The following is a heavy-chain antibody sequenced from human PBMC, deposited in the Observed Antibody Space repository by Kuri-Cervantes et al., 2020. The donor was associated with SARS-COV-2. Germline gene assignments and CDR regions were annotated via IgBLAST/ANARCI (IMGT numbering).Heavy chain of an antibody. CDR2: ISSSGNNM. J-gene: IGHJ3*02. CDR3: ARDPLDDILTDDAFDI. V-gene: IGHV3-11*04. Sequence: GESLKISCAASGFTFNDYCMGWIRQAPGKGLEWVSYISSSGNNMYYADSVKGRFTISRDNAKNTLYLQMNSLRAEDTAVYYCARDPLDDILTDDAFDIWGQGTMVTVSS. CDR1: GFTFNDYC. D-gene: IGHD3-9*01.